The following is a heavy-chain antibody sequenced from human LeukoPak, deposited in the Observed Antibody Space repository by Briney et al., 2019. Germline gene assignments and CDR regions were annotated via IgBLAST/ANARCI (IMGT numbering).Heavy chain of an antibody. CDR2: ISYDGSNK. J-gene: IGHJ4*02. V-gene: IGHV3-30*03. CDR1: GFTFSNYG. D-gene: IGHD6-19*01. CDR3: ATTLGSGWKFDY. Sequence: QAGGSLRLSCAASGFTFSNYGMHWVRQAPGKGLEWVAVISYDGSNKYNPDFVKGRFTISRDNSKNTLYLHMSSLRTEDTAVYYCATTLGSGWKFDYWGQGTLVTVSS.